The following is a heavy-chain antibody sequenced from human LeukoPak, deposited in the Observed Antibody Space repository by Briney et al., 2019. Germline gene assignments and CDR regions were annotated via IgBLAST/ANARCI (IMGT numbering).Heavy chain of an antibody. CDR2: IYSGGST. CDR1: GXSVSSNY. Sequence: PGGSLRLSCAASGXSVSSNYMSWVRQAPGKGLEWVSVIYSGGSTYYADSVKGRFTISRDNSKNTLYLQMNTLRAEDTAVYYCARDLGYNYGYVGAFDIWGQGILVTVSS. V-gene: IGHV3-66*01. CDR3: ARDLGYNYGYVGAFDI. J-gene: IGHJ3*02. D-gene: IGHD5-18*01.